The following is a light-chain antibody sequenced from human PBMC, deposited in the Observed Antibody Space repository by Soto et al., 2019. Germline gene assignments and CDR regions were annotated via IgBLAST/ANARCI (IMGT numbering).Light chain of an antibody. CDR2: EDN. CDR1: SGSIASNY. Sequence: NFMLTQPHSVSESPGKTVIISCTRSSGSIASNYVQWYQQRPGSAPTPVIYEDNERPSGVPDRFSGSIDSSSNSASLTISGLKTDDEDDYYCQSYHSGNVVFGGGTKVTVL. J-gene: IGLJ2*01. CDR3: QSYHSGNVV. V-gene: IGLV6-57*04.